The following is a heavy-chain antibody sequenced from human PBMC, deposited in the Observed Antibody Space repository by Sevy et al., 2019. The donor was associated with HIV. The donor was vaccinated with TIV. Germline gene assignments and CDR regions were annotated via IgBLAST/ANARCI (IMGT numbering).Heavy chain of an antibody. J-gene: IGHJ4*02. Sequence: GGSLRLSCAASGFTFTGSTMYWVRQASGKGLEWVARIRSRAKAYATAYAASVKGRFTISRDDSRNTAYLPMNSLKTEDTAVYYCSSQRTIAVAGHYFDHWGQGTLVTVSS. CDR1: GFTFTGST. CDR2: IRSRAKAYAT. V-gene: IGHV3-73*01. D-gene: IGHD6-19*01. CDR3: SSQRTIAVAGHYFDH.